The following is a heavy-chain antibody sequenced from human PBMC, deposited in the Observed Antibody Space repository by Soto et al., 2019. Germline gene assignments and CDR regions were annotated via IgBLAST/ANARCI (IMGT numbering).Heavy chain of an antibody. CDR3: ARERSSGWYVDY. CDR1: GYTFTIYD. J-gene: IGHJ4*02. V-gene: IGHV1-8*01. D-gene: IGHD6-19*01. CDR2: MXPNSGXT. Sequence: XXVKVSCKASGYTFTIYDINWVRQATGQGLEWMGWMXPNSGXTGYAQKFQGXXTMTRNTXXSADYMELSSLRSEDTAVYYCARERSSGWYVDYWGQGTLVTVSS.